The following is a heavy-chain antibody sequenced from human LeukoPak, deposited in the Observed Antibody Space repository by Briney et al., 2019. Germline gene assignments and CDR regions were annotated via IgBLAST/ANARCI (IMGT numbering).Heavy chain of an antibody. CDR3: ASYPHDYGDYGGLDY. CDR2: INHSGST. CDR1: GGSFSGYY. V-gene: IGHV4-34*01. D-gene: IGHD4-17*01. Sequence: PSETLSLTCAVYGGSFSGYYWSWIRQPPGKGLEWIGEINHSGSTNYNPSLKSRVTISVDTSKNQFSLKLSSVTAAGTAVYYCASYPHDYGDYGGLDYWGQGTLVTVSS. J-gene: IGHJ4*02.